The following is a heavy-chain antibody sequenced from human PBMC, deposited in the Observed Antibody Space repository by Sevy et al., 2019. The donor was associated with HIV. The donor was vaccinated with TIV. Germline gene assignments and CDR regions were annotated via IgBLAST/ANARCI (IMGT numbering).Heavy chain of an antibody. J-gene: IGHJ6*02. D-gene: IGHD3-9*01. Sequence: GGSLRLSCIVSGISFTTSGMHWVRQAPGKGLEWVEVISYHGRDKFYAESVKGRSTISRDNSKNMLYLQMNSLRAEDTGVYYCAKDFTGYNGMDVWGQGTMVTVSS. V-gene: IGHV3-30*18. CDR2: ISYHGRDK. CDR1: GISFTTSG. CDR3: AKDFTGYNGMDV.